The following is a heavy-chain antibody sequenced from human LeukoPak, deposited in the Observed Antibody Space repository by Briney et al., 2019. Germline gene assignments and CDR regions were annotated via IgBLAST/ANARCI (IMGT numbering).Heavy chain of an antibody. CDR2: IRKNPNSCTT. D-gene: IGHD1-20*01. CDR3: ARVSAITGATDALDF. Sequence: GGSLRLSCAASGFTFSDHFMDWVRQAPGKGLESVGGIRKNPNSCTTEYAASVKGIFTFSRDDSKNSLYLQMNSLEAEDTAVYYCARVSAITGATDALDFWGQEKMVTVSS. V-gene: IGHV3-72*01. J-gene: IGHJ3*01. CDR1: GFTFSDHF.